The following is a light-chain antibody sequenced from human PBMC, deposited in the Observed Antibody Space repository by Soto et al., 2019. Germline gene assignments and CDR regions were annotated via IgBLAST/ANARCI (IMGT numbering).Light chain of an antibody. Sequence: IQLTQSPSSLSASVGDRVTITCRASQGISGDLAWYQQKPGKAPKLLIYAASTLQSGVPSRFSGGGSGTDFTLTINTLQPEDFATSYCQQLNNYPRTFGPGTKVDIK. J-gene: IGKJ3*01. CDR3: QQLNNYPRT. CDR1: QGISGD. V-gene: IGKV1-9*01. CDR2: AAS.